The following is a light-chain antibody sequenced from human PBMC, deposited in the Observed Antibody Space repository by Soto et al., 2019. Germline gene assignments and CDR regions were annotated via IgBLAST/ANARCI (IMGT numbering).Light chain of an antibody. CDR3: SSYTSSDSYV. V-gene: IGLV2-14*03. J-gene: IGLJ1*01. CDR2: DVT. Sequence: QSLLAQPASLSGAPGQSITISCLGNSKNVGRYNSVSWFQHHPGKVPQVLIYDVTDRPSGISDRFSGSKSANTASLTISGLQADDEADYYCSSYTSSDSYVFGTGTKVTVL. CDR1: SKNVGRYNS.